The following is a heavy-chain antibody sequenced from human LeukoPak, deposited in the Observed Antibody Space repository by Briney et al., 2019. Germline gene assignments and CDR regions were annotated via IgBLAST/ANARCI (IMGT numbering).Heavy chain of an antibody. V-gene: IGHV1-18*01. CDR1: GYTFTSYD. J-gene: IGHJ4*02. Sequence: GASVKVSCKASGYTFTSYDFSWVRQAPGQGPEWMGWISAYNGNTNYAQILQGRLTMTTDTSTSTAYMELRSLRSDDTAVYYCARQGYGGNSQGAADYWGQGTLVTVSS. CDR3: ARQGYGGNSQGAADY. D-gene: IGHD4-23*01. CDR2: ISAYNGNT.